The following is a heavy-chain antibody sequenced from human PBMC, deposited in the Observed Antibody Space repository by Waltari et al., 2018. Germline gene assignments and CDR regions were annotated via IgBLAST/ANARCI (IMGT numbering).Heavy chain of an antibody. CDR2: NKPNRGGT. CDR3: ARDNSSGWYWFDP. J-gene: IGHJ5*02. V-gene: IGHV1-2*06. CDR1: GYTFTGYY. D-gene: IGHD6-19*01. Sequence: QVQLVQSGAEVKKPGASVKVSCKASGYTFTGYYMPWVRQAPGQGLEGKGRNKPNRGGTSDAQKFQGRVTMTRDTSSSTAYMELSRLRSDDTAVYYCARDNSSGWYWFDPWGQGTLVTVSS.